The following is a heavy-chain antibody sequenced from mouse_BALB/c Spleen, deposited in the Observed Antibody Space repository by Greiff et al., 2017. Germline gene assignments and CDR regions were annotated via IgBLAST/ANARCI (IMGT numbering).Heavy chain of an antibody. J-gene: IGHJ1*01. CDR3: ARKGITTVVGRYGYFDV. CDR2: INPNNGGT. Sequence: EVQLQESGPELVKPGASVKIPCKASGYTFTDYNMDWVKQSHGKSLEWIGDINPNNGGTIYNQKFKGKATLTVDKSSSTAYMELRSLTSEDTAVYYCARKGITTVVGRYGYFDVWGAGTTVTVSS. CDR1: GYTFTDYN. D-gene: IGHD1-1*01. V-gene: IGHV1-18*01.